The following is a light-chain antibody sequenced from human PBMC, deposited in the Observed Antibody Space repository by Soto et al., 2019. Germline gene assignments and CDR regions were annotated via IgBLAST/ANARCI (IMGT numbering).Light chain of an antibody. V-gene: IGKV1-33*01. CDR2: DAS. CDR1: QDISNY. CDR3: QKYDDVPQ. Sequence: DIQMTQSPSSLSASVGDRVTITCQASQDISNYLNWYQQKPGKAPKLLIYDASHLETGVPSRFSGSGSGTYFTLTISSLQPEDIATYYCQKYDDVPQFGPGTKVDIK. J-gene: IGKJ3*01.